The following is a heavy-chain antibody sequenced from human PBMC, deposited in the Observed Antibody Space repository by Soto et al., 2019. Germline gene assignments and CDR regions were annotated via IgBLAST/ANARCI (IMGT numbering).Heavy chain of an antibody. D-gene: IGHD5-18*01. Sequence: EVQLLESGGGLVQPGGSLRLSCAASGVTVSSNYMSWVRQAPGKGLEWVSVIYSGGSTYYADSVKGRFTISRDNSKNTRYLQMYSLRAEDTAVYYCARHGYNYGGGYFDYWGQGTLVTVSS. V-gene: IGHV3-66*04. CDR3: ARHGYNYGGGYFDY. CDR2: IYSGGST. J-gene: IGHJ4*02. CDR1: GVTVSSNY.